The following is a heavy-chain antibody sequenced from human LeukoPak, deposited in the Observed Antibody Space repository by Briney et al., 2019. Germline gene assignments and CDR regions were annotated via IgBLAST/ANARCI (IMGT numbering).Heavy chain of an antibody. CDR3: ARMVVATIPHFDY. Sequence: KPSETLSLTCAVSGYSISSGYYWGWIRQPPGKGLEWIGSIYHSGSTYYNPSLKSRVTISVDTSKNQFSLKLSSVTAADTAVYYCARMVVATIPHFDYWGQGTLVTVSS. V-gene: IGHV4-38-2*01. D-gene: IGHD5-12*01. J-gene: IGHJ4*02. CDR1: GYSISSGYY. CDR2: IYHSGST.